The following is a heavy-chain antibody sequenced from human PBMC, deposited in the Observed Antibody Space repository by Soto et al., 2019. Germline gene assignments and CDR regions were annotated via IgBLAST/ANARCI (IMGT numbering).Heavy chain of an antibody. J-gene: IGHJ4*02. CDR2: ITSSSSYI. Sequence: EVQLVESGGGLVKPGGSLRLSCAASGFTFSDYSMNWVRQAPGKGLEWVSSITSSSSYIYYADSLKGRFTISRDNAKNSLYLRMNSLGAEDTAVYYCASHPRDNSGYWYYFDYWGQGTLVTVSS. CDR1: GFTFSDYS. CDR3: ASHPRDNSGYWYYFDY. D-gene: IGHD3-22*01. V-gene: IGHV3-21*01.